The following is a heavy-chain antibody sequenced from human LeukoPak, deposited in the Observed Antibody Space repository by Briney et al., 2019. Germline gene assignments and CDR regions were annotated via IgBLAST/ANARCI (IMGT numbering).Heavy chain of an antibody. V-gene: IGHV3-30*04. Sequence: GGSLRLSCAATGFTFSNFAMHWVRQAPGKGLEWVAVVSYDGSYKYYADSLKGRFTISRDNAKSSLYLQMNSLRAEDTAVYYCARARNDYGDYVFDYWGQGTLVTVSS. D-gene: IGHD4-17*01. CDR1: GFTFSNFA. J-gene: IGHJ4*02. CDR2: VSYDGSYK. CDR3: ARARNDYGDYVFDY.